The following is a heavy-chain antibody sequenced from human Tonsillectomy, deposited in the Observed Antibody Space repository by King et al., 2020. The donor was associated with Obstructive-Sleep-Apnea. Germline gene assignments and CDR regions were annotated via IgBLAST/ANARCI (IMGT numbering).Heavy chain of an antibody. Sequence: VTLKESGPVLVKPTETLTLTCTVSGFSLSNARMGVSWIRQPPGKALEWLAHIFSNDEKSYSTSLKSRLTISRDTSKSQVVLHMTNMDPVDTATYYCARITPSAVTTFTVNSYWYFDLWGRGTLVTVSS. CDR2: IFSNDEK. CDR1: GFSLSNARMG. D-gene: IGHD4-17*01. J-gene: IGHJ2*01. CDR3: ARITPSAVTTFTVNSYWYFDL. V-gene: IGHV2-26*01.